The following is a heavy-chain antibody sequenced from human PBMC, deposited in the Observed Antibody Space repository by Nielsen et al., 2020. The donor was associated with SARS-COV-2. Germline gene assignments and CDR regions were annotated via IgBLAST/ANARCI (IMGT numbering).Heavy chain of an antibody. CDR1: GGSFSGYY. CDR2: INHSGST. Sequence: SETLSLTCAVYGGSFSGYYWSWIRQPPGKGLEWIGEINHSGSTNYNPSLKSRVTISVDTSKNQFSLNLSSVTAADTAVYYCARLRPGMYYFDYWGQGTLVTVSS. V-gene: IGHV4-34*01. J-gene: IGHJ4*02. D-gene: IGHD6-6*01. CDR3: ARLRPGMYYFDY.